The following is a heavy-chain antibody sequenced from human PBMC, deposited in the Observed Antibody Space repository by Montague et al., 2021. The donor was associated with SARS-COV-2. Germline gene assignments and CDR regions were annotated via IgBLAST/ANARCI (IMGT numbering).Heavy chain of an antibody. Sequence: SETLSLTCAVYGGSFSGWYWSWVRQPPGKGLEWIGEINRRGNTIYNPSLKSRVTISEDTSKSQFSLKLSSVTAADTAVYYCARGGGNILTNDYYYYYLDVWGTGTTVTVSS. CDR2: INRRGNT. CDR3: ARGGGNILTNDYYYYYLDV. CDR1: GGSFSGWY. V-gene: IGHV4-34*01. D-gene: IGHD4-23*01. J-gene: IGHJ6*03.